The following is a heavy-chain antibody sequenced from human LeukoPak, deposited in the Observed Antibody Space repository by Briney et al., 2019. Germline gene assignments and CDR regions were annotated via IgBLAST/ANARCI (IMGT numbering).Heavy chain of an antibody. D-gene: IGHD3-22*01. V-gene: IGHV3-23*01. Sequence: GGTLRLSCAASGFTFSSYGMSWVRQAPGKGLEWVSAMSGSGGSTYYADSVKSRFTISRDNSKNTLYLQMNSLRAEDTAVYYCAKDGYYDSSAYYYVRYFDLWGRGTLVTVSS. CDR1: GFTFSSYG. J-gene: IGHJ2*01. CDR3: AKDGYYDSSAYYYVRYFDL. CDR2: MSGSGGST.